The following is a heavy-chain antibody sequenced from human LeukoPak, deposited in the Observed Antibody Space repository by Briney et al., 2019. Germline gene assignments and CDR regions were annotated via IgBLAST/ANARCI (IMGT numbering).Heavy chain of an antibody. CDR3: ARDMMGATLYFDS. V-gene: IGHV3-21*01. CDR1: AFTFSSYS. Sequence: GGSLRLSCAASAFTFSSYSMNWVRQAPGKGLEWVSSISSSSSYIYYADSVKGRFTISRDNAKNSLYLQMNSLRAEDTAVYYCARDMMGATLYFDSWGQGTLVTVSS. CDR2: ISSSSSYI. J-gene: IGHJ4*02. D-gene: IGHD1-26*01.